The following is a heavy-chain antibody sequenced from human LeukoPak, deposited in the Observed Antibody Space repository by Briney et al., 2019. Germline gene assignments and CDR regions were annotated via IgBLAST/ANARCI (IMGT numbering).Heavy chain of an antibody. D-gene: IGHD6-19*01. CDR2: IYTSGST. J-gene: IGHJ4*02. CDR3: ARVSSAGIWDY. CDR1: GGSFSGYY. V-gene: IGHV4-4*07. Sequence: SETLSLTCTVSGGSFSGYYWSWIWQPAGKGLEWIGRIYTSGSTNYNPSLKSRVTMSVDTSKNQFSLKLSSVTAADTAVYYCARVSSAGIWDYWGQGTLVTVSS.